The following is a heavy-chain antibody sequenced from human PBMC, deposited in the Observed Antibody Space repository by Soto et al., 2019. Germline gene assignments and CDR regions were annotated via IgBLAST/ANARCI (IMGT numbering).Heavy chain of an antibody. Sequence: QVQLVESGGGVVQPGRSLRLSCAASGFIFRSNGMHWVRQAPGKGLEWVAVIWFDGSKEYYIDSVKGRFTISRDNAKNTLYLQMNSLRTDDTAVYYCARFAGGDSSGSFDHWGQGTLVTVSS. CDR2: IWFDGSKE. J-gene: IGHJ4*02. D-gene: IGHD3-22*01. V-gene: IGHV3-33*01. CDR3: ARFAGGDSSGSFDH. CDR1: GFIFRSNG.